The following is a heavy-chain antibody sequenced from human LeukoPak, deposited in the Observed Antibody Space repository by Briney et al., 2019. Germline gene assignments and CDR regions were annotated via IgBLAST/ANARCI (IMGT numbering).Heavy chain of an antibody. D-gene: IGHD2-8*01. CDR1: GFTFSSYW. V-gene: IGHV3-74*01. Sequence: GGSLRLSWAASGFTFSSYWIHWVRQAPGEGLVWVSRINTDGSTTTYADSVMGRFTISRDNAKDTLYLQMNSLRAEDTAVYYCARGRGNGLGDYWGQGALVTVSS. CDR2: INTDGSTT. J-gene: IGHJ4*02. CDR3: ARGRGNGLGDY.